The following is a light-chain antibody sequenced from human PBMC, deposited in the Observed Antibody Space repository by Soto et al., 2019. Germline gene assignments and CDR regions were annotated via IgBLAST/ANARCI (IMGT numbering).Light chain of an antibody. CDR3: GAWDGSLNGAKVV. Sequence: QSVLTQPPSVSAAPGQKVTISCSGSSSNIGNNYVSWYQQLPGTAPKLLIYENNKRPSGIPDRFSGSKSGTSATLGITGLQTGDEADYFCGAWDGSLNGAKVVFGGGTKLTV. CDR2: ENN. V-gene: IGLV1-51*02. CDR1: SSNIGNNY. J-gene: IGLJ3*02.